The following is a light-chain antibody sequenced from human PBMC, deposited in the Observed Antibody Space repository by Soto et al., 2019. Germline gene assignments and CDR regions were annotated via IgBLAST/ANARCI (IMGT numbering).Light chain of an antibody. Sequence: EIVLTQSPATLSLSPGERPTLSCRASQSVSSYLSWYQQKPGQAPRLLIYDASNRATGIPARFSGSGSGTDFTLTISSLELEDFAVYYCQQRSNWPPWTFGQGTKVDIK. CDR2: DAS. V-gene: IGKV3-11*01. CDR1: QSVSSY. CDR3: QQRSNWPPWT. J-gene: IGKJ1*01.